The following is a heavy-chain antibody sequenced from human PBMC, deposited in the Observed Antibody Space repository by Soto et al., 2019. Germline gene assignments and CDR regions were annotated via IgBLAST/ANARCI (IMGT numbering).Heavy chain of an antibody. J-gene: IGHJ4*02. CDR3: ALPGRDWGSLDY. Sequence: QVQLQESGPGLVKPSETLSLTCTVSGDSISTYYWTWIRQSPGKGLEWIAFIYYGGSTNYNPSLKGRVTISVDTSKNQFSLKLNSVTAADTAVYYCALPGRDWGSLDYWGQGTLVTVSS. CDR1: GDSISTYY. V-gene: IGHV4-59*08. CDR2: IYYGGST. D-gene: IGHD7-27*01.